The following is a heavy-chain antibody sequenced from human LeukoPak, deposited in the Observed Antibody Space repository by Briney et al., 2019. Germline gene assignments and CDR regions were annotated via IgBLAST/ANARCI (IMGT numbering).Heavy chain of an antibody. Sequence: SETLSLTCTVSGGSIRSYYWSWIRQPPGKGLEWIGYIYYSGSTNYNPSLKSRVTISVDTSKNQFSLKLSSVTAADTAEYYCARHLYYSASAFWYIDLWGRGTLVIVSP. J-gene: IGHJ2*01. V-gene: IGHV4-59*08. CDR3: ARHLYYSASAFWYIDL. D-gene: IGHD3-10*01. CDR2: IYYSGST. CDR1: GGSIRSYY.